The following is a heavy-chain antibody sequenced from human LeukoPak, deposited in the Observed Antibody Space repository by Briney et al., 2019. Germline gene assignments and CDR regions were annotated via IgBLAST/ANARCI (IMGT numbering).Heavy chain of an antibody. CDR3: ARDRRTAFDY. CDR1: GYTFSGYY. CDR2: INPSGGST. J-gene: IGHJ4*02. Sequence: ASVKVSCKASGYTFSGYYMHWVRQAPGQGLEWMGIINPSGGSTSYAQRFQGRVTMTRDTSTSTVYMELSSLRSEDTAVYYCARDRRTAFDYWGQGTLVTVSS. V-gene: IGHV1-46*01.